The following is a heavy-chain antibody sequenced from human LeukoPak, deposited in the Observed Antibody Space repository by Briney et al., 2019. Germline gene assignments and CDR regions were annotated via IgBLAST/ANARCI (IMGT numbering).Heavy chain of an antibody. Sequence: GGSLRLSCAASGFTFSSYAMSWVRQAPGKGLEWVSGFSGGGGTTYYADSVKGRFTISRDNSKNTLYLQMNSLRAEDTAVYYCASRQDLDWHYVIWRERTLVTVSS. D-gene: IGHD3-9*01. CDR3: ASRQDLDWHYVI. CDR1: GFTFSSYA. CDR2: FSGGGGTT. V-gene: IGHV3-23*01. J-gene: IGHJ4*02.